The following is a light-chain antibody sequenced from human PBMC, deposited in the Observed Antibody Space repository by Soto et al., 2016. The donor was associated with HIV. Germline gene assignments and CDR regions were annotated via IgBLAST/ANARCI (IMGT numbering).Light chain of an antibody. J-gene: IGKJ4*01. CDR1: ESLLYSNGNNY. CDR2: LGS. V-gene: IGKV2-28*01. CDR3: MQARQTPPT. Sequence: SCRSSESLLYSNGNNYLDWYHQKPGQSPQLLIYLGSNRASGVPDRFSGSGSGTDFTLTISRVEAEDVGVYYCMQARQTPPTFGGGTRVEIK.